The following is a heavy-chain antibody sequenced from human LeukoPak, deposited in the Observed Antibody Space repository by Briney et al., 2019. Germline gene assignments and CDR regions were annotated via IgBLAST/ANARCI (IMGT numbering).Heavy chain of an antibody. Sequence: ASVKVSCKASGGTFSSYAISWVRQAPGKGLEWMGGFDPEDGETIYAQKFQGRVTMTEDTSTDTAYMELSSLRSEDTAVYYCANRRYYYDSSARRGNFYAFDIWGQGTMVTVSS. CDR1: GGTFSSYA. V-gene: IGHV1-24*01. D-gene: IGHD3-22*01. J-gene: IGHJ3*02. CDR3: ANRRYYYDSSARRGNFYAFDI. CDR2: FDPEDGET.